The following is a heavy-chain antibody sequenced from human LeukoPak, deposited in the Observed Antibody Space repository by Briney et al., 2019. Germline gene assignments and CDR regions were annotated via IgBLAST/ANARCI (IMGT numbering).Heavy chain of an antibody. Sequence: GGSLRLSCAAPGFTFSSYAMSWVRQAPGKGLEWVSAISGSGGGTYYADSMRGRFTISRDNSKNTLYLQMNSLRAEDTAVYYCAKEPIEVAGSYYFDYWGQGTLVTVSS. CDR3: AKEPIEVAGSYYFDY. CDR2: ISGSGGGT. D-gene: IGHD6-19*01. J-gene: IGHJ4*02. V-gene: IGHV3-23*01. CDR1: GFTFSSYA.